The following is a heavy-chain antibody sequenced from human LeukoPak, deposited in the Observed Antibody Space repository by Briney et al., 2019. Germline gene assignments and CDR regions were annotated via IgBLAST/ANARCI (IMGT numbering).Heavy chain of an antibody. CDR3: ARKYSGYDYGTYYYYMDV. D-gene: IGHD5-12*01. J-gene: IGHJ6*03. CDR1: GYTFTGYY. CDR2: INPNSGCT. V-gene: IGHV1-2*02. Sequence: ASVKASCKASGYTFTGYYMHLVRQAPGQGLEWMGWINPNSGCTNYAQKFQGRVTMTRGTSISQAHMEVSRLRSDNKDVYYCARKYSGYDYGTYYYYMDVWGKGTTVTISS.